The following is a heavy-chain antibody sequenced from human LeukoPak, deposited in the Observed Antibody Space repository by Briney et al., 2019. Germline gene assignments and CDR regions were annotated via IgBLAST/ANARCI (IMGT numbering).Heavy chain of an antibody. CDR2: IIPIFGTA. D-gene: IGHD6-13*01. Sequence: SVKVSCKASGGTFSSCAISWVRQAPGQGLEWMGGIIPIFGTANYAQKFQGRVTITADESTSTAYMELSSLRSEDTAVYYCARAGIAAAGTLDYWGQGTLVTVSS. J-gene: IGHJ4*02. V-gene: IGHV1-69*13. CDR1: GGTFSSCA. CDR3: ARAGIAAAGTLDY.